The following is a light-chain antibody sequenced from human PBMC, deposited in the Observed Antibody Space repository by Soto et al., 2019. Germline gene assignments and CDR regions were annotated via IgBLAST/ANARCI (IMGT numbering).Light chain of an antibody. CDR3: QQSDTYPLT. CDR2: AAS. CDR1: QSISSY. J-gene: IGKJ5*01. V-gene: IGKV1-39*01. Sequence: DIQMTQSRSSLSASVGGRVTISCRASQSISSYLNWYQQKPGKAPKLLIYAASSLQSGVPSRFSGSGYGTEFTLTISSLQADDFATYYCQQSDTYPLTFGQGTRLEIK.